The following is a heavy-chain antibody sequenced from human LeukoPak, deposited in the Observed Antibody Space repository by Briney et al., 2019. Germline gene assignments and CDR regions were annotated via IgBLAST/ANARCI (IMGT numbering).Heavy chain of an antibody. CDR1: GGSFSGNY. J-gene: IGHJ4*02. D-gene: IGHD1-1*01. V-gene: IGHV4-34*01. CDR3: ARDRGTWNDDGFDY. CDR2: INHSGST. Sequence: SETLSLTCAVYGGSFSGNYWSWIRQPPGKGLEWIGEINHSGSTNYNPSLKSRVTISLDTSKNQFSLKLSSVTAADTAVYYCARDRGTWNDDGFDYWGQGTLVTVSS.